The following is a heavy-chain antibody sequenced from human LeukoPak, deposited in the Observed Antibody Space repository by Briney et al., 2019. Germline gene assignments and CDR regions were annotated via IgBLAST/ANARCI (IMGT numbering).Heavy chain of an antibody. D-gene: IGHD1-26*01. Sequence: SETLSLTCTVSGGSISSYYWSWIRQPPGKGLEWIGYIYYSGSSNYNPSLKSRVTISVDPSKNQFSLKLSSVTAADTAVYYCAREYSGSYFDYWGQGTLVTVSS. CDR3: AREYSGSYFDY. CDR1: GGSISSYY. CDR2: IYYSGSS. V-gene: IGHV4-59*01. J-gene: IGHJ4*02.